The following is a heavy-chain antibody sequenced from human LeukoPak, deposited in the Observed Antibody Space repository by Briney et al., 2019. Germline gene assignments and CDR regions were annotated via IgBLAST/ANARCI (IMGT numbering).Heavy chain of an antibody. CDR3: ASLTGPQPGY. CDR2: IIPILGTA. V-gene: IGHV1-69*01. Sequence: AASVKVSCKASGGTFSSYAISWVRQAPGQGLEWMGGIIPILGTAKYAQKFQGRVTITADESTSTAYMELSSLRSEDTDVYYCASLTGPQPGYWGQGTLVTVSS. CDR1: GGTFSSYA. J-gene: IGHJ4*02. D-gene: IGHD1-14*01.